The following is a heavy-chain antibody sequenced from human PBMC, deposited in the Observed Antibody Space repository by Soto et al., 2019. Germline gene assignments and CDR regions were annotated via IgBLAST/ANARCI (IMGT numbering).Heavy chain of an antibody. CDR2: VYYRGST. CDR3: ARVRAADSSGYPTYFDS. D-gene: IGHD3-22*01. V-gene: IGHV4-39*01. J-gene: IGHJ4*02. Sequence: QLQLQESGPGLVKPSETLSLTCTVSGGSIISSSYCWGWIRQPPGKGLEWIGSVYYRGSTYYNPSLKSRVTISVDTSKNQFSLKLSSVTAADTAMYSCARVRAADSSGYPTYFDSWGQGTLVTVSS. CDR1: GGSIISSSYC.